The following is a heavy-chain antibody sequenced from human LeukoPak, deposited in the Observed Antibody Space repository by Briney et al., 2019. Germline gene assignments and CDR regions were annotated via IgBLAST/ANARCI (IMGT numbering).Heavy chain of an antibody. CDR2: INPSGGST. J-gene: IGHJ4*02. CDR1: GYTFTSYY. Sequence: ASVKVSCKASGYTFTSYYMHWVRQAPGQGLEWMGIINPSGGSTSYAQKFQGRVTMTRDTSTSTVYMELSSLRSEDTAVYYCSTGLIVVVPSALWNDYWGQGTLVTVSS. CDR3: STGLIVVVPSALWNDY. V-gene: IGHV1-46*01. D-gene: IGHD2-2*01.